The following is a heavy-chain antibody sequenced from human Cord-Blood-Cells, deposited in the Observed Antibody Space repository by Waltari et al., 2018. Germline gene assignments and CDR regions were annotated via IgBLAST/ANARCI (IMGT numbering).Heavy chain of an antibody. CDR3: ARDKLAY. V-gene: IGHV3-21*01. CDR1: GFTFSSYS. J-gene: IGHJ4*02. CDR2: ISSSSSYI. Sequence: EVQLMESGGGLVMPGAALRLPCAASGFTFSSYSMNWVRQAQGKGLEWVSSISSSSSYIYYADSVKGRFTISRDNAKNSLYLQMNSLRAEDTAVYYCARDKLAYWGQGTLVTVSS.